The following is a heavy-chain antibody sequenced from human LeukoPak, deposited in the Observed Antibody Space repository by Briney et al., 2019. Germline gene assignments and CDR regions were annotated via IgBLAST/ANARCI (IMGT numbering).Heavy chain of an antibody. V-gene: IGHV1-69*06. Sequence: RASVKVSCKASGGTFGSYAISWVRQAPGQGLEWMGGITPIFGTGNYAQKFQGRVTITADKSTSTAYMELSSLRAEDTAVYYCAKDQEWLYPEYYFDYWGQGTLVTVSS. CDR2: ITPIFGTG. CDR1: GGTFGSYA. CDR3: AKDQEWLYPEYYFDY. J-gene: IGHJ4*02. D-gene: IGHD6-19*01.